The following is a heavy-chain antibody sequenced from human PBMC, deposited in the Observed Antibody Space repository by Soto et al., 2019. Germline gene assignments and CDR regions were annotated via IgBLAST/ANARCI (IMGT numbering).Heavy chain of an antibody. CDR2: ISYDGSNK. CDR3: AKETYSGPLDY. Sequence: QVQLVESGGGVVQPGRSLRLSCAASGFTFSSYGMHWVRQAPGKGLEWVAVISYDGSNKYYADSVKGGITISTDNSKNMLYLQMNGQRAEDTAVDYCAKETYSGPLDYCGQGTLLTVAS. CDR1: GFTFSSYG. D-gene: IGHD2-15*01. J-gene: IGHJ4*02. V-gene: IGHV3-30*18.